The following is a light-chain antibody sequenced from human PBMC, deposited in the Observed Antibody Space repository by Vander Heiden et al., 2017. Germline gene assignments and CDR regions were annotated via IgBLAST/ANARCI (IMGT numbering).Light chain of an antibody. Sequence: DIQMTQSPSSLSASVGDTLTITCRASQGISNYLAWYQQRPGQVPKLLIYAAYTLQSGVPSRFSGGGSGTDFTLTISVLQPEDVATYYCQKYNTGVTFGPGTKVDLK. CDR2: AAY. CDR3: QKYNTGVT. J-gene: IGKJ3*01. CDR1: QGISNY. V-gene: IGKV1-27*01.